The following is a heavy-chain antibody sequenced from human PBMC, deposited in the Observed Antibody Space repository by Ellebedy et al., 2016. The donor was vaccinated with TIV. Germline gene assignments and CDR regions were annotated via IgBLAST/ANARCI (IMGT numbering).Heavy chain of an antibody. CDR3: AKDKPKLVVPAAIGFGFDY. CDR2: ISSSSSYI. Sequence: GGSLRLXXAASGFTFSSYSMNWVRQAPGKGLEWVSSISSSSSYIYYADSVKGRFTISRDNSKNTLYLQMNSLRAEDTAVYYCAKDKPKLVVPAAIGFGFDYWGQGTLVTVSS. D-gene: IGHD2-2*01. J-gene: IGHJ4*02. V-gene: IGHV3-21*01. CDR1: GFTFSSYS.